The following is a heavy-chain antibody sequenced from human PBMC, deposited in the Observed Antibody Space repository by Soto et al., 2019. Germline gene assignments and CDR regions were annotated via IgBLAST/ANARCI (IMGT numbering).Heavy chain of an antibody. D-gene: IGHD3-9*01. CDR2: IYWDDDR. V-gene: IGHV2-5*02. CDR3: AHRQRIIRYFDLGYFDS. Sequence: QITLKESGPTLLKPTQTLTLTCTFSGFSFISSGEGVGWIRQPPGKALEWLALIYWDDDRRYNPSLENRLTTTKDHAPSRRQVFLTLTDVDPADTATYYCAHRQRIIRYFDLGYFDSWGQGAPVTVSS. CDR1: GFSFISSGEG. J-gene: IGHJ4*02.